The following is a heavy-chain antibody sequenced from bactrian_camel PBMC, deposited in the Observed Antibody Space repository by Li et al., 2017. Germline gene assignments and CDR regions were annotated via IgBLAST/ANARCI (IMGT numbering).Heavy chain of an antibody. J-gene: IGHJ4*01. Sequence: QLVESGGGLVQPGESLRLSCVASGITFSRHDMSWVRQAPGKEVEWMAGITSLPSLFRAASYADSEKGRFAISRDNAKDTLYLQMTSLIPEDTAMYYCATDYGTACPRRDYDYWGQGTQVTVS. V-gene: IGHV3S40*01. CDR2: ITSLPSLFRAA. CDR1: GITFSRHD. D-gene: IGHD5*01. CDR3: ATDYGTACPRRDYDY.